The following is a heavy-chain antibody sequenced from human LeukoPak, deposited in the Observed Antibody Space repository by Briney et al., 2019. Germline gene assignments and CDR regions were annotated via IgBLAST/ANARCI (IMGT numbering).Heavy chain of an antibody. J-gene: IGHJ4*02. CDR2: ITTSGGIK. V-gene: IGHV3-48*03. D-gene: IGHD6-19*01. CDR3: ARDGVVDSSDWYVDY. CDR1: GFTFSNYE. Sequence: GGSLRLSCATSGFTFSNYEMNWVRQAPGKGLEWVSYITTSGGIKSYADSVKGRFTISRDNAKNSVYLQINSLRAEDTAVYYCARDGVVDSSDWYVDYWGQGTLVTVSS.